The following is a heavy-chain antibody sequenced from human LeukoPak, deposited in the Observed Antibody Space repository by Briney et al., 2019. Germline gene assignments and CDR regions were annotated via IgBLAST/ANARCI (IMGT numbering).Heavy chain of an antibody. CDR1: GGTFSSYA. D-gene: IGHD1-26*01. CDR2: INPSGSST. J-gene: IGHJ4*02. Sequence: ASVKVSCTASGGTFSSYAISWVRQAPGQGLEWMVIINPSGSSTTYAQKFQGRVTMTRDTSTSTVYMELSSLRSEDTAVYYCARGDYSGRPDYWGQGTLVTVSS. V-gene: IGHV1-46*01. CDR3: ARGDYSGRPDY.